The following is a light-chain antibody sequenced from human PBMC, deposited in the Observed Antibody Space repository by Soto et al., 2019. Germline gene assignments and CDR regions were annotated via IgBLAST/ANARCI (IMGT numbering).Light chain of an antibody. J-gene: IGKJ4*01. V-gene: IGKV3-20*01. CDR2: GAS. CDR3: HQYASSPRT. Sequence: EIVLTQSPGTLSLSPGERATLSCRASQSVSSSYLAWYQQKPGQAPRLLIYGASSRATGIPDRFSGSGSGRVFTLAISRLEPEDFAVYYCHQYASSPRTFGGGTKVEIK. CDR1: QSVSSSY.